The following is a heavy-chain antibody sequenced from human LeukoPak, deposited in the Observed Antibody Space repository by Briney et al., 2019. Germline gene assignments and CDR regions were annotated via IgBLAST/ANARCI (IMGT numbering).Heavy chain of an antibody. J-gene: IGHJ6*03. CDR1: GGSFSGYY. Sequence: PSETLSLTCAVYGGSFSGYYWSWIRQPPGKGLEWIGEINHSGSTNYNPSLKSRVTISVDTPKNQFSLKLSSVTAADTAVYYCARGWQWRGCMDVWGKGTTVTVSS. V-gene: IGHV4-34*01. CDR3: ARGWQWRGCMDV. D-gene: IGHD6-19*01. CDR2: INHSGST.